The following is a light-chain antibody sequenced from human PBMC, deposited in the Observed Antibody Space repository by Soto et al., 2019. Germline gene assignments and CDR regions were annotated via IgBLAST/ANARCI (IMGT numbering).Light chain of an antibody. CDR2: AAS. Sequence: DIQLTQSPSFLSASVGDRVTITCRASQGISSYLAWYQQKPGKAPKLLIYAASTLQSGVPSRFSGSGSGTEFTLTISSLQPEDFATYYCQQLNSYCFVPGTKVDIK. CDR3: QQLNSYC. J-gene: IGKJ3*01. CDR1: QGISSY. V-gene: IGKV1-9*01.